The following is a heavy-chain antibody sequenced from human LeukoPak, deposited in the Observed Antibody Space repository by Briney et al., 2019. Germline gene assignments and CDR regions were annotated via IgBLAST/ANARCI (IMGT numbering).Heavy chain of an antibody. CDR3: ARDAGVLYYYDSSGYYTDPAFDY. D-gene: IGHD3-22*01. Sequence: SETLSLTRTVSGGSISSYYWSWIRQPAGKGLEWIGRIYTSGSTNYNPSLKSRVTMSVDTSRNQFSLKLSSVTAADTAMYYCARDAGVLYYYDSSGYYTDPAFDYWGQGTLVTVSS. J-gene: IGHJ4*02. V-gene: IGHV4-4*07. CDR2: IYTSGST. CDR1: GGSISSYY.